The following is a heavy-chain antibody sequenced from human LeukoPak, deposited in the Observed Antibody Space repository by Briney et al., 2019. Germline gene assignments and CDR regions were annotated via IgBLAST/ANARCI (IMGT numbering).Heavy chain of an antibody. D-gene: IGHD5-18*01. Sequence: ASVKVSCKASGYTFTGYYMHWVRQAPGQGLEWMGWINPNSGGTNYAQKFQGRVTMTRDTSISTAYMELSRLRSDDTAVYYCARGGITAMGLGGFDYWGQGTLVTVSS. CDR2: INPNSGGT. CDR3: ARGGITAMGLGGFDY. CDR1: GYTFTGYY. J-gene: IGHJ4*02. V-gene: IGHV1-2*02.